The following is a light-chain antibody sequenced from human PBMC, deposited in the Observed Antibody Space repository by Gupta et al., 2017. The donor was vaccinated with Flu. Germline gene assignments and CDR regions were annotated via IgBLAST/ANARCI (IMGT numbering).Light chain of an antibody. CDR2: DAS. CDR1: RDISNY. CDR3: LQYDSLPPA. Sequence: DMQMTQSPSSLSASVGDRVTITCQAGRDISNYLDWYQQKPGKAPKLLIYDASKLETGVPSRFSGVGSGTDFTLTISSLQPDDIATYYCLQYDSLPPAFGQGTKLEI. J-gene: IGKJ2*01. V-gene: IGKV1-33*01.